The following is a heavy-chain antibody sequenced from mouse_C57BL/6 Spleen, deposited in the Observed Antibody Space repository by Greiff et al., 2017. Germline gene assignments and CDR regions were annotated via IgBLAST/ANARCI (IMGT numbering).Heavy chain of an antibody. J-gene: IGHJ2*01. D-gene: IGHD3-2*02. CDR2: IYPGSGCT. Sequence: QVQLQQPGAELVKPGASVKMSCKASGYTFTSYWITWVKQRPGQGLEWIGEIYPGSGCTNYNEKFKSKATLTVDTSSSTAYMQLSSLTSEDSAVYYSARGTAQATDDWGQGTTLTVSS. V-gene: IGHV1-55*01. CDR1: GYTFTSYW. CDR3: ARGTAQATDD.